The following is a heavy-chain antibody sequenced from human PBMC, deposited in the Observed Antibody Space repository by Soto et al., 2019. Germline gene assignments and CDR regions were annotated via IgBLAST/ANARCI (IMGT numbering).Heavy chain of an antibody. J-gene: IGHJ5*02. D-gene: IGHD3-16*01. CDR2: IYYNGRT. Sequence: SEPLSLTCTVSGGSISRGGYYWSWIRQHPGKGLEWIGYIYYNGRTNYNPSVKRRVTISVDTSKNQFSLKLSSVTAADTAVYYCARLRRWIDPWGQGTLLTVS. V-gene: IGHV4-31*03. CDR3: ARLRRWIDP. CDR1: GGSISRGGYY.